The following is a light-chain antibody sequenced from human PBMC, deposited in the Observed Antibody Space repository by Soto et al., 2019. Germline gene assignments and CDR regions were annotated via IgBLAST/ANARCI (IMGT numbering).Light chain of an antibody. CDR3: QQYNSYWT. J-gene: IGKJ1*01. CDR1: QSISSW. CDR2: KAS. V-gene: IGKV1-5*03. Sequence: DIQMTQSPSTLSASVGDRVTITCRASQSISSWLAWYQQKPGKAPKLLIYKASSLESGVPSRFSGSGPGTEFTLTISSLQPDDFATYYCQQYNSYWTFGQGTEV.